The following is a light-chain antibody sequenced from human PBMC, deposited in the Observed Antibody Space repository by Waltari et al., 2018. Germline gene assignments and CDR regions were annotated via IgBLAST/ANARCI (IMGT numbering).Light chain of an antibody. CDR1: QSISSY. V-gene: IGKV3-11*01. CDR2: DAS. Sequence: EIVLTQSPATLSLSPGERATLSCRASQSISSYLAWYQRKPGQAPRLRIYDASNRATGIHARFSGGGCGTDFTLTISSLEPEDFAVYYCQQRDSWWTFGQGTKVEIK. CDR3: QQRDSWWT. J-gene: IGKJ1*01.